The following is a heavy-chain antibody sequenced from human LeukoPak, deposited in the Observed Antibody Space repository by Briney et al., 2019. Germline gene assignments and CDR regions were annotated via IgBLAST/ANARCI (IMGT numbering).Heavy chain of an antibody. V-gene: IGHV3-33*01. CDR2: IWYDGSNT. CDR3: ARDGGAAAGTNGYRPHYYYYGMDV. CDR1: GFTFSTYG. D-gene: IGHD6-13*01. Sequence: GRSLRLSRAASGFTFSTYGMHWVRQAPGKGLEWVAIIWYDGSNTYYADSVKGRFTISRDNSKNTLYLQMNSLRAEDTAVYYCARDGGAAAGTNGYRPHYYYYGMDVWGQGTTVTVSS. J-gene: IGHJ6*02.